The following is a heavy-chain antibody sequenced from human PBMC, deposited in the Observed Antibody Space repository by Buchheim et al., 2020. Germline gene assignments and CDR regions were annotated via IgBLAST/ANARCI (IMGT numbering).Heavy chain of an antibody. V-gene: IGHV3-33*01. Sequence: QVQLVESGGGVVQPGRSLRLSCAASGFTFSSYGMHWVRQAPGKGLEWVAVIWYDGSNKYYADSVKGRFTISRDNSKNTLYLQMNSLRAEDTAVYYCARDGIVVVPAAQGGVFDYYYGMDVWGQGTT. CDR1: GFTFSSYG. CDR3: ARDGIVVVPAAQGGVFDYYYGMDV. D-gene: IGHD2-2*01. J-gene: IGHJ6*02. CDR2: IWYDGSNK.